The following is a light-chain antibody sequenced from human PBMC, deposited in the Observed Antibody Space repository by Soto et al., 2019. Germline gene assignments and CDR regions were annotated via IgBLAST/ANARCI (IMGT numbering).Light chain of an antibody. CDR3: QQYDNLPT. CDR1: QDISNY. J-gene: IGKJ3*01. Sequence: DIQMTQSPSSLSASVGDRVTITCQASQDISNYLNWYQQKPGKAPKLLIYDASNLETGVPSRFSGSGSRTYFLTTISSLQHEDIATYYCQQYDNLPTFGPGTKVDIK. CDR2: DAS. V-gene: IGKV1-33*01.